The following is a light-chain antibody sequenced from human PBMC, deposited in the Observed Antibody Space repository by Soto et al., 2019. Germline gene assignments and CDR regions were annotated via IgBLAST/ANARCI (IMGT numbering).Light chain of an antibody. CDR3: SSYTNKDTLL. CDR1: SSDVGGYDH. CDR2: DVT. Sequence: QSALTQPASVSGSPRQSVTISCTGTSSDVGGYDHGSWYQQQPGKAPKLIIYDVTGRPSGISPRFSGSKSDNTASLAVSGLQAEDEADYYCSSYTNKDTLLFGGGTKLTVL. J-gene: IGLJ3*02. V-gene: IGLV2-14*03.